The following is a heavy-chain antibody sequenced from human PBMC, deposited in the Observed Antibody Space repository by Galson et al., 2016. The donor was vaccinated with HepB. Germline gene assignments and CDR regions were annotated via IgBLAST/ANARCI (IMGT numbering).Heavy chain of an antibody. Sequence: SLRLSCATSGFTFDDYAMHWVRQAPGKGLEWVSGISWNSARLAYADSVKGRFTISRDNAKKSLYLQMNSLRPEDTAFYYCAKDTVSTVKFGKFDYWGQGSLVTVSS. D-gene: IGHD4-17*01. J-gene: IGHJ4*02. V-gene: IGHV3-9*01. CDR2: ISWNSARL. CDR1: GFTFDDYA. CDR3: AKDTVSTVKFGKFDY.